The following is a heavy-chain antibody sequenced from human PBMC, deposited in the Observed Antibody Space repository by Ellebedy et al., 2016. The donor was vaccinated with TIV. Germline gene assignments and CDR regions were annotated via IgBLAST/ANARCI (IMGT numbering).Heavy chain of an antibody. CDR3: ARDQWLGRAYYFDS. V-gene: IGHV3-7*01. D-gene: IGHD6-19*01. J-gene: IGHJ4*02. CDR1: GFTFSNYW. CDR2: IKQGGSEK. Sequence: GGSLRLSCPTSGFTFSNYWMTWVRQAPGKGLEWVANIKQGGSEKYYVDSVKGRFSISRDNAKNSLYVQMNSLTDEDTAVYYCARDQWLGRAYYFDSWGQGTLVTVSS.